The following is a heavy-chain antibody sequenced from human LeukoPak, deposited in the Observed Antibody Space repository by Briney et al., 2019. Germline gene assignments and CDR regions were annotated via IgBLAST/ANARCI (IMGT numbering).Heavy chain of an antibody. Sequence: GGSLRLSCAASGFTFSSFEMNWVRQAPGKGLEWVSYISTSGSTIYYADSVKGRFTFSRDNAKNSLYLQMNSLRAEDTAVYYCARGMEGIQLWFGFYYYGMDVWGQGTTVTVSS. CDR2: ISTSGSTI. V-gene: IGHV3-48*03. CDR3: ARGMEGIQLWFGFYYYGMDV. D-gene: IGHD5-18*01. CDR1: GFTFSSFE. J-gene: IGHJ6*02.